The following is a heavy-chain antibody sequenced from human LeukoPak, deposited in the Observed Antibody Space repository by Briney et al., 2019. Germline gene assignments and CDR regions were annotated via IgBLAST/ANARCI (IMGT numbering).Heavy chain of an antibody. CDR2: MNPKNGGT. J-gene: IGHJ4*02. D-gene: IGHD3-22*01. Sequence: ASVKVSCKASGYTFIGYHIHWVRQAPGQGLQWMGWMNPKNGGTKYAAKFQGRVTMTRDTSASTAYMELSSLGSEGMAVYYYARESSGSSPFDYWGQGTLVTVSS. V-gene: IGHV1-2*02. CDR3: ARESSGSSPFDY. CDR1: GYTFIGYH.